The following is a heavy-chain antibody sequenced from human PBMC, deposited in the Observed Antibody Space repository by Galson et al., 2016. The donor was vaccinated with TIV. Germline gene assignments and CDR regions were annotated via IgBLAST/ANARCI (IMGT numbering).Heavy chain of an antibody. J-gene: IGHJ3*02. CDR2: IYPGDSET. D-gene: IGHD3-22*01. CDR3: ARSRIKSSGYRPDACDI. CDR1: GFTFTRHW. Sequence: QSGAEVKKPGESLKISCKGSGFTFTRHWIGWVRQMPGKGLEWMGIIYPGDSETRYSPTFQGQVTISADKSISTAYLQWTSLKASDTAMYYCARSRIKSSGYRPDACDIGGQGTMVTMSS. V-gene: IGHV5-51*03.